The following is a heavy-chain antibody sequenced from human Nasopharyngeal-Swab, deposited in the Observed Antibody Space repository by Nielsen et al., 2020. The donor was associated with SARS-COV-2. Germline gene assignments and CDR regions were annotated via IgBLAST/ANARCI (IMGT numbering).Heavy chain of an antibody. J-gene: IGHJ4*02. CDR3: ARVCPDWGGFDY. D-gene: IGHD7-27*01. Sequence: GGSLRLSCAASGFTVSSNYVSWVRQAPGKGLEWVSVIYSGGSTYYADSVKGRFTISRDNSKNTLYLQMNSLRAEDTAVYYCARVCPDWGGFDYWGQGTLVTVSS. CDR2: IYSGGST. V-gene: IGHV3-53*01. CDR1: GFTVSSNY.